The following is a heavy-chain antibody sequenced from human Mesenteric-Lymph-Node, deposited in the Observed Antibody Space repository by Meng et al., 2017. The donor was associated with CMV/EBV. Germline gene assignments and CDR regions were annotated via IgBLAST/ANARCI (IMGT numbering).Heavy chain of an antibody. J-gene: IGHJ4*02. D-gene: IGHD3-10*01. CDR3: AHSYASGTRLGY. CDR2: IYWNDDR. V-gene: IGHV2-5*01. Sequence: TFSGFSVSTSGVAVAWIRQPPGKALEFLALIYWNDDRRYSPSLNNRLTITKYTSKNQVVLTMTNMDPVDTATYFCAHSYASGTRLGYWGQGTLVTVSS. CDR1: GFSVSTSGVA.